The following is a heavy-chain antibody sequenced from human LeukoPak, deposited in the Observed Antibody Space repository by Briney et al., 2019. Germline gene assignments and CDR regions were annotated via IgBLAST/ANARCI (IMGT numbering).Heavy chain of an antibody. CDR3: ARSAGWAIAAAGRFDY. V-gene: IGHV4-59*12. CDR2: IYYSGST. CDR1: GSPISSYY. J-gene: IGHJ4*02. D-gene: IGHD6-13*01. Sequence: SETLSLTCTVSGSPISSYYWSWIRQPPGKGLEWIGYIYYSGSTNYNPSLKSRVTISVDTSKNQFSLKLSSVTAADTAVYYCARSAGWAIAAAGRFDYWGQGTLVTVSS.